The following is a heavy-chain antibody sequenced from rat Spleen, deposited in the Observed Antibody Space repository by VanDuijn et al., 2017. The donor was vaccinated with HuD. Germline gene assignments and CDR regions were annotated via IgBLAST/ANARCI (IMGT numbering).Heavy chain of an antibody. CDR2: ISIGGGT. V-gene: IGHV2S12*01. D-gene: IGHD1-4*01. CDR1: GFSLTSNG. Sequence: QVQLKESGPGLVQPSQTLSLTCTVSGFSLTSNGVSWVRQPPGKGLEWIAAISIGGGTYYNSALKSRLSISRDTSKSQVFLKVDSLQTEDTATYFCTRESLPGFNSHWFLSWGQGTLVTVSS. J-gene: IGHJ3*01. CDR3: TRESLPGFNSHWFLS.